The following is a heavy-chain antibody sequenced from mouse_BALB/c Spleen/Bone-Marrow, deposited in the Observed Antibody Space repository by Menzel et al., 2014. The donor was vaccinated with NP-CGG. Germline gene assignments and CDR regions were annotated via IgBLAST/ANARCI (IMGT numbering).Heavy chain of an antibody. D-gene: IGHD4-1*01. CDR1: GFTFSSFG. V-gene: IGHV5-17*02. J-gene: IGHJ2*01. Sequence: EVKVVESGGGLVQPGGSRKLSCAASGFTFSSFGMHWVRQAPEKGLEWVAYISSGSGTIFYADTVKGRFTVSRDNPKNTLFLQMTSLRSEDTAMYYCTRGGNWDDFDYWGQGTTLTVSS. CDR3: TRGGNWDDFDY. CDR2: ISSGSGTI.